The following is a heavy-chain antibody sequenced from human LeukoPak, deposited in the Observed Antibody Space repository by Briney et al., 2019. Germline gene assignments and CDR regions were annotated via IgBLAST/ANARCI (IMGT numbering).Heavy chain of an antibody. J-gene: IGHJ6*02. Sequence: SETLSLTCTVSGGSISSYYWSWIRQPPGKGLEWIGYIYYSGSTNYNPSLKSRVTISVDTSKNQFSLKLSSVTAADTAVYYCARDDSTYSPNYYGMDVWGQGTTVTVPS. CDR3: ARDDSTYSPNYYGMDV. D-gene: IGHD3-22*01. V-gene: IGHV4-59*01. CDR2: IYYSGST. CDR1: GGSISSYY.